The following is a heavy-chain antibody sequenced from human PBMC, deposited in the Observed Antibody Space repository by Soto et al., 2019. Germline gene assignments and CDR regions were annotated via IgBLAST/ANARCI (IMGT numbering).Heavy chain of an antibody. D-gene: IGHD3-9*01. CDR2: IKSKTDGGTT. Sequence: GGSLRLSCAASGFTFSNAWMSWVRQAPGKGLEWVGRIKSKTDGGTTDYAAPVKGRFTISRDDSKNTLYLQMNSLKTEETAVYYCTTDTEWSYDILTGYYSDFDYWGQGTLVTVSS. CDR1: GFTFSNAW. CDR3: TTDTEWSYDILTGYYSDFDY. J-gene: IGHJ4*02. V-gene: IGHV3-15*01.